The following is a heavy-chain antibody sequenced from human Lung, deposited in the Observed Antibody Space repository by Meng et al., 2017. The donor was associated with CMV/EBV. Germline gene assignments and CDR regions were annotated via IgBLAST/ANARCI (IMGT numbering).Heavy chain of an antibody. CDR3: ARVYCSRGSCSFDY. CDR1: GFTFSSYS. D-gene: IGHD2-15*01. J-gene: IGHJ4*02. V-gene: IGHV3-21*01. Sequence: GESLKISCAASGFTFSSYSVNWVRQAPGKGLEWVSSISSNSKYIFYADSVKGRFTISRDNAKNALHQQMNSRRDEDTALYYCARVYCSRGSCSFDYWGQGTXVTVSS. CDR2: ISSNSKYI.